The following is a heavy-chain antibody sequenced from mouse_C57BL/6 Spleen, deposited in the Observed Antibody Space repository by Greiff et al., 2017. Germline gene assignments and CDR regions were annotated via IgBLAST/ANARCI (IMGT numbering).Heavy chain of an antibody. V-gene: IGHV3-6*01. CDR2: ISYDGSN. CDR3: AREDDYAWFAY. J-gene: IGHJ3*01. Sequence: DVQLVESGPGLVKPSQSLSLTCSVTGYSITSGYYWNWIRQFPGNKLEWMGYISYDGSNNYNPSLKNRISITRDTSKNQFFLKLNSVTTEDTATYYCAREDDYAWFAYWGQGTLVTVSA. CDR1: GYSITSGYY. D-gene: IGHD2-4*01.